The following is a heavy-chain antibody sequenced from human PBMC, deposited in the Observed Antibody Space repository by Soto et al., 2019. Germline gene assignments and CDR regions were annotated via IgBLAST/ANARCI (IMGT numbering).Heavy chain of an antibody. CDR1: GFTFSSYS. V-gene: IGHV3-48*02. Sequence: PGGSLRLSCAASGFTFSSYSMNWVRQAPGKGLEWVSYISSSSSTIYYADSVKGRFTISRDNAKNSLYLQMNSLRDEDTAVYYCARDSVVYYDSSGYFDYWGQGTLVTVSS. D-gene: IGHD3-22*01. CDR3: ARDSVVYYDSSGYFDY. CDR2: ISSSSSTI. J-gene: IGHJ4*02.